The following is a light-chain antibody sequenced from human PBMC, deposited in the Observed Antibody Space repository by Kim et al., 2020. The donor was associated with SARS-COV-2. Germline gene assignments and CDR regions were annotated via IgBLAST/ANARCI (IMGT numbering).Light chain of an antibody. CDR3: QQYNS. J-gene: IGKJ2*01. CDR1: QSISSW. CDR2: KAS. Sequence: PSTLSASVGDSVTITCRASQSISSWLAWYQQKPGKAPKLLIYKASSLESGVPSRFSGSGSGTEFTLTISSLQPDDFATYYCQQYNSFGQGTKLEI. V-gene: IGKV1-5*03.